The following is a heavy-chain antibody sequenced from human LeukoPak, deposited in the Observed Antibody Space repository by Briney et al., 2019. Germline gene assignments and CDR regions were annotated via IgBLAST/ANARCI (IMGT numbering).Heavy chain of an antibody. CDR2: TYPDDSDS. CDR1: GYSFTTYW. Sequence: GESLKISCETSGYSFTTYWIGWVRQMPGTGLEWVGATYPDDSDSRYSPSFQGQVVISADRSIRTAYLQWNSLKTSDTAMYYCVRQRGSSGTINHFDPWGQGTLVTVSS. D-gene: IGHD3-10*01. V-gene: IGHV5-51*01. CDR3: VRQRGSSGTINHFDP. J-gene: IGHJ5*02.